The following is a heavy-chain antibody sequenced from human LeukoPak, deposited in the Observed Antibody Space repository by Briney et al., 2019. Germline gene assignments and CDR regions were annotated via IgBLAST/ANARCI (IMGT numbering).Heavy chain of an antibody. J-gene: IGHJ5*02. Sequence: ASLKVSCTASGYTFTGYYMHWVRQAPGQGLEWMGWINPNSGGTNYGQKFQGRVTMTRDTSISTAYMELSRLRSDDTAVYYCARVDGVSNWFDPWGQGTLVTVSS. V-gene: IGHV1-2*02. CDR3: ARVDGVSNWFDP. CDR1: GYTFTGYY. D-gene: IGHD2-2*03. CDR2: INPNSGGT.